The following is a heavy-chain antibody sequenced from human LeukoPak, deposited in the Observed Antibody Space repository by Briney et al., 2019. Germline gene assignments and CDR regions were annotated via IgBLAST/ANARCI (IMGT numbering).Heavy chain of an antibody. V-gene: IGHV4-30-4*08. CDR3: ARGGCSSTSCYTGGFDY. CDR1: GGSISSGDYY. D-gene: IGHD2-2*02. CDR2: IYYSGST. J-gene: IGHJ4*02. Sequence: PSETPSLTCTVSGGSISSGDYYWSWIRQPPGKGLEWIGYIYYSGSTYYNPSLKSRVTISVDTSKNQFSLKLSSVTAADTAVYYCARGGCSSTSCYTGGFDYWGQGTLVTVSS.